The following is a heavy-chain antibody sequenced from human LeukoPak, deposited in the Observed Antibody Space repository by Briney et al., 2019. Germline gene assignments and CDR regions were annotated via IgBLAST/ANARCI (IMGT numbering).Heavy chain of an antibody. V-gene: IGHV4-39*01. Sequence: SQTLSLTCTVSGGSISSGDYYWSWIRQPPGKGLEWIGSIYYNGGTYYNPSLKSRVTISVDTSKNQFSLKLRSVTAADTAVYYCARLPRSDIAVAGPIDYWGQGTLVTVSS. J-gene: IGHJ4*02. CDR3: ARLPRSDIAVAGPIDY. CDR2: IYYNGGT. CDR1: GGSISSGDYY. D-gene: IGHD6-19*01.